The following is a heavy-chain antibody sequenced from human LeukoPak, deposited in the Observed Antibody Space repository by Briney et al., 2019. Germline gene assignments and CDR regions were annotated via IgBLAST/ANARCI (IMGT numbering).Heavy chain of an antibody. CDR1: GFTFSSSA. Sequence: GGSLRLSCAASGFTFSSSAMSWVRQAPGKGLEWVSAISGSGGSTYYADSVKGRFTISRDNSKNTLYLQMNSLRAEDTAVYYCAKDRTTGIAAAGTCDYWGQGTLVTVSS. J-gene: IGHJ4*02. CDR2: ISGSGGST. CDR3: AKDRTTGIAAAGTCDY. D-gene: IGHD6-13*01. V-gene: IGHV3-23*01.